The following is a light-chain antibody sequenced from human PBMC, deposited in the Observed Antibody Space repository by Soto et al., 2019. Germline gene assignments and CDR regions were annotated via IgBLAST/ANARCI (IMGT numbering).Light chain of an antibody. CDR1: SSNVGGYNY. V-gene: IGLV2-14*01. J-gene: IGLJ2*01. Sequence: QSALTQPASVSGSPGQSITISFTGTSSNVGGYNYVTWYQQHPGKAPKLMIYDVSNRPSGVSNRVSGSKSGNTAFLTISGLQAEDEADYYCSSYTSSSTLVVFGGGTKLT. CDR2: DVS. CDR3: SSYTSSSTLVV.